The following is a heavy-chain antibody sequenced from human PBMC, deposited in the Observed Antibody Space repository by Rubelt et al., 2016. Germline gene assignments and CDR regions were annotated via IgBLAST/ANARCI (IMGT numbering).Heavy chain of an antibody. Sequence: QLQLQESGPGLVKPSETLSLTCTVSGGSISSSSYYWGWIRQPPGKGLEWIGSIYYSGSTYYNPSLKSRVTISVETSKNQFSLKLSSVTAADTAVYYCARDSGSRIFDYWGQGTLVTVSS. V-gene: IGHV4-39*07. CDR1: GGSISSSSYY. D-gene: IGHD2/OR15-2a*01. J-gene: IGHJ4*02. CDR3: ARDSGSRIFDY. CDR2: IYYSGST.